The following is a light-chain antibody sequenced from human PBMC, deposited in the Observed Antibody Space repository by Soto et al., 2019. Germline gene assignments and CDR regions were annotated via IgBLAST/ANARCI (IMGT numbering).Light chain of an antibody. CDR2: DVS. CDR3: SSYTSSSTYV. J-gene: IGLJ1*01. CDR1: STDIGRYNY. Sequence: QSALTQPASVSGSPGQSITISCTGTSTDIGRYNYVSWYQQHPGKAPKLMIYDVSNRPSGVSNRFSVSKSGNTASLTISGLQAEDEADYYCSSYTSSSTYVFGTGTKLTVL. V-gene: IGLV2-14*03.